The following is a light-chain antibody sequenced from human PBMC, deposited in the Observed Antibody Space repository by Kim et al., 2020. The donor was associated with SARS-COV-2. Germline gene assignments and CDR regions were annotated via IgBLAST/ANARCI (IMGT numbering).Light chain of an antibody. J-gene: IGLJ2*01. CDR2: FDK. CDR3: HVWNSCSNKGV. V-gene: IGLV3-21*04. Sequence: AQGKTAKTTGAGAEIGAKAQNGYQQKPGRAPALVIYFDKDRQSGIPERVSGSNSENTATLTISRVEAGDEADYYCHVWNSCSNKGVFGGGTKLTVL. CDR1: EIGAKA.